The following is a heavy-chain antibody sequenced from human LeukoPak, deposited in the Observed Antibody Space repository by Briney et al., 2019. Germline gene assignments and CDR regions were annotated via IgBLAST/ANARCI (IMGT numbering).Heavy chain of an antibody. J-gene: IGHJ4*02. Sequence: PSETLSLTCAVSGDSIRSSSYYRGWIRQPPGKGLEWIGSIYYRGSTYYNPSLKSRVTISVDTSKSQFSLELTSVTVADTAVYFCATGIVAIKSRFFDYWGQGSLITVSS. CDR3: ATGIVAIKSRFFDY. V-gene: IGHV4-39*01. CDR1: GDSIRSSSYY. CDR2: IYYRGST. D-gene: IGHD3-10*01.